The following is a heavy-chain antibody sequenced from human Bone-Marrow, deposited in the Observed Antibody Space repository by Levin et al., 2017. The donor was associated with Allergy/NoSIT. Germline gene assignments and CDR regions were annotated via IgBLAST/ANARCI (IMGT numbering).Heavy chain of an antibody. J-gene: IGHJ6*02. V-gene: IGHV3-74*01. CDR1: GFTFRSYW. CDR2: INSDGSST. Sequence: GGSLRLSCAASGFTFRSYWMHWVRQAPGKGLVWVSRINSDGSSTSYADSVKGRFTISRDNAKNTLYLQMNSLRAEDTAVYYCVRPMSIAAAGHYYYGMDVWGQGTTVTVSS. CDR3: VRPMSIAAAGHYYYGMDV. D-gene: IGHD6-13*01.